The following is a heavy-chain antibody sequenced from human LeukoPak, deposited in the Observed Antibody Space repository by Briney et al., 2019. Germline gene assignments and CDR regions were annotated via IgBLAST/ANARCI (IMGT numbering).Heavy chain of an antibody. J-gene: IGHJ1*01. CDR2: INPSRGST. Sequence: ASVKVSCKASGYTFTSYYIYWVRQAPGQGLEWMGIINPSRGSTNYAQRFQGRVTMTRDMSTSTVYMELSSLRSEDTAVYYCASADKGSYFGYFQHWGQGTLVTVSS. D-gene: IGHD1-26*01. CDR1: GYTFTSYY. V-gene: IGHV1-46*01. CDR3: ASADKGSYFGYFQH.